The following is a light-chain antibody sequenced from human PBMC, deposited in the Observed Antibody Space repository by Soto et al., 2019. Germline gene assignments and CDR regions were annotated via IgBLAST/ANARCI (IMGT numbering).Light chain of an antibody. CDR1: SSNIGSNT. J-gene: IGLJ2*01. CDR2: KNN. CDR3: AAWDDSLTGPV. V-gene: IGLV1-44*01. Sequence: QSVLTQSPSTSGTPGQRVTMSCSGSSSNIGSNTVHWYRHLPGTAPKLLIYKNNQRPSGVPDRFSGSKSGTSASLAISGLQSEDEADYYCAAWDDSLTGPVFGGGTKLTVL.